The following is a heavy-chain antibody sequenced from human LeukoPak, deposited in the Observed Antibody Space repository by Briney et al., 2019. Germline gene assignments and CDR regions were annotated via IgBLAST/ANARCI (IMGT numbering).Heavy chain of an antibody. CDR1: GYTFIGYY. D-gene: IGHD3-3*01. Sequence: ASVKVSCKASGYTFIGYYIHWVRQAPGQGLEWMGWINPNSGGTDFAQRFQGRVTMTRDTSISTVYMELSRLRSDDTAVYYCAREFGRDDFYSGHDKWGQGTLVTVSS. V-gene: IGHV1-2*02. J-gene: IGHJ4*02. CDR3: AREFGRDDFYSGHDK. CDR2: INPNSGGT.